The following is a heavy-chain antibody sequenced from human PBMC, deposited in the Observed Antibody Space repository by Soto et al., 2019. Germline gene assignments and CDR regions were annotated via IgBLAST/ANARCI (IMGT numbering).Heavy chain of an antibody. CDR2: INDGGIT. CDR1: GGSISNGGYY. Sequence: PSETLSLTCSVSGGSISNGGYYWSWIRQHPGKGLELIGYINDGGITYYNPSLKSRLTTSLDTSENQFYMKLSSLTAASTAVYFCARGSVWYCPGDDFGFFFDSWAPGILVTVCS. V-gene: IGHV4-31*03. CDR3: ARGSVWYCPGDDFGFFFDS. J-gene: IGHJ4*02. D-gene: IGHD2-8*02.